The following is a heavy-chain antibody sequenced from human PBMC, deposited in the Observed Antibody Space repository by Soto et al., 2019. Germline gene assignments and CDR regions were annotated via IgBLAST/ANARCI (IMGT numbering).Heavy chain of an antibody. J-gene: IGHJ5*02. CDR2: ISAYNGNT. Sequence: GASVKVSCKASVYTFNSYGISWVRQAPGQGLEWMGWISAYNGNTNYAQKLQGRVTMTTDTSTSTAYMELRSLRSDDTAVYYCVKAGTAINSWFDPWGQGTLVTVSS. D-gene: IGHD6-19*01. CDR1: VYTFNSYG. CDR3: VKAGTAINSWFDP. V-gene: IGHV1-18*01.